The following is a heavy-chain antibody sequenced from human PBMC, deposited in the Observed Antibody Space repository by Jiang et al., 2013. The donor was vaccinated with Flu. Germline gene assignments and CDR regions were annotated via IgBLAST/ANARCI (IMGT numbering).Heavy chain of an antibody. J-gene: IGHJ3*01. V-gene: IGHV3-11*03. CDR1: GFTFSDYY. Sequence: VQLLESGGGLVKPGGSLRLSCAASGFTFSDYYMSWIRQAPGKGLEWVSYISSASSYTNSADSVKGRFTISRDNAKNSLSLQMNSLRAEDTAVYYCARSRIFRSAFDFWGQGTMVTVSS. CDR2: ISSASSYT. CDR3: ARSRIFRSAFDF. D-gene: IGHD3-3*01.